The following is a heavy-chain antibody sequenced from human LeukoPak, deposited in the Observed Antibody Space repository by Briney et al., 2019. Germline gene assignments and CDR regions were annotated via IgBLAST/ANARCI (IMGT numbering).Heavy chain of an antibody. D-gene: IGHD2-2*01. CDR2: IYYSGST. CDR1: GGSISSYY. CDR3: ARVRRYSSTSCFRSQSQDPVVGWFDP. V-gene: IGHV4-59*01. Sequence: SETLSLTCTVSGGSISSYYWSWIRQPPGKGLEWIGYIYYSGSTNYNPSLKSRVTISVDTSKNQFSLKLSSVTAADTAVYYCARVRRYSSTSCFRSQSQDPVVGWFDPWGQGTLVTVSS. J-gene: IGHJ5*02.